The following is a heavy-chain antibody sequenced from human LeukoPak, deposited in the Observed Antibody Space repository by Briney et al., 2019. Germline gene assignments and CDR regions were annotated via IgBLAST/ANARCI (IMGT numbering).Heavy chain of an antibody. J-gene: IGHJ4*02. CDR2: ISAYNGNT. CDR3: ATSYHYDSSGYYSSFDY. D-gene: IGHD3-22*01. V-gene: IGHV1-18*01. CDR1: GYTFTSYG. Sequence: ASVKVSCKAPGYTFTSYGISWVRQAPGQGLEWMGWISAYNGNTNYAQNLQDRVTMTTDTSTSTAYMELRSLRSDDTAVYYCATSYHYDSSGYYSSFDYWGQGTLVTVSS.